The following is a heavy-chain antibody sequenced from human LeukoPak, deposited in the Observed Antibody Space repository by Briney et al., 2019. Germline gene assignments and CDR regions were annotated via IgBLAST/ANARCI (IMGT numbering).Heavy chain of an antibody. Sequence: ASVKVSCRASGYTFTNYGITWIRQAPGQGLEWMGWISTSNGDTNYAQKLQGRVTMTTDTSTTTAYMELRSLRSDDTAVYYCARDLKMGYSSGRYSWGTASSNDYWGQGTLVTVSS. CDR3: ARDLKMGYSSGRYSWGTASSNDY. V-gene: IGHV1-18*01. D-gene: IGHD6-19*01. J-gene: IGHJ4*02. CDR2: ISTSNGDT. CDR1: GYTFTNYG.